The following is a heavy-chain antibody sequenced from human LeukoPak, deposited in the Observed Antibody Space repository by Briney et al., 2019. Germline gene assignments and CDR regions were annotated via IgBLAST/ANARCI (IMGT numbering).Heavy chain of an antibody. V-gene: IGHV3-23*01. J-gene: IGHJ4*02. CDR1: GFTFSNYA. CDR3: AKPPHGQWLAFDY. CDR2: VSDSNGST. D-gene: IGHD6-19*01. Sequence: PGGSLGLSCAASGFTFSNYAMSWVRQAPGQGLEWVSSVSDSNGSTYYADSVKGRFTISRDNSKNRLYLQMNSLRAEDTAVYYCAKPPHGQWLAFDYWGQGTLVTVSS.